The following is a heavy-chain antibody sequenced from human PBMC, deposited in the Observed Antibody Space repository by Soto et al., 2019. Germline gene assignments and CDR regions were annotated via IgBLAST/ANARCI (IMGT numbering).Heavy chain of an antibody. D-gene: IGHD2-15*01. CDR2: IIPIFGTA. Sequence: SSVKVYCKASGGTFSSYAISWVRQAPGQGLEWMGGIIPIFGTANYAQKFQGRVTITADESTSTAYMELSSLRSEDTAVYYCAKSPGYCSGVSCYSRYYYCGMDVWGQGTTVTVSS. J-gene: IGHJ6*02. CDR1: GGTFSSYA. CDR3: AKSPGYCSGVSCYSRYYYCGMDV. V-gene: IGHV1-69*13.